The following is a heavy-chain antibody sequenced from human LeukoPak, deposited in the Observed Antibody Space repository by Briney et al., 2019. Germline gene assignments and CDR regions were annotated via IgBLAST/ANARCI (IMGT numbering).Heavy chain of an antibody. CDR1: GFTFSNAW. CDR2: IKSKTDGGTT. V-gene: IGHV3-15*01. J-gene: IGHJ3*02. D-gene: IGHD1-26*01. CDR3: TTEDLGATDLDAFDI. Sequence: PGGSLRLSCAASGFTFSNAWMSWVRQAPGKGLEWVGRIKSKTDGGTTDYAAPVKGRFTISRDDSKNTLYLQMNSLKTEDTAVYYCTTEDLGATDLDAFDIWGQGTMVTVSS.